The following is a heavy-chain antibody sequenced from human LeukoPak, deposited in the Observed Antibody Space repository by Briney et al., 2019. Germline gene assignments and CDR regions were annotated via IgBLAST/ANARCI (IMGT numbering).Heavy chain of an antibody. CDR1: GFTFNSFF. Sequence: GGSLRLSCAASGFTFNSFFLNWVRLTPGRELEWVACISQDGSETFYMDSVRGRFTISRDNTKNSLYLQMNSLRAEDTAVYFCVKDLGPSRHYFEYWGPGALVTVSS. V-gene: IGHV3-7*01. J-gene: IGHJ4*02. D-gene: IGHD7-27*01. CDR2: ISQDGSET. CDR3: VKDLGPSRHYFEY.